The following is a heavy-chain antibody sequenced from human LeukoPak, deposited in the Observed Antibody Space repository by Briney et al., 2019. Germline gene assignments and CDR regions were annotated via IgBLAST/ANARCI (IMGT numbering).Heavy chain of an antibody. J-gene: IGHJ4*02. V-gene: IGHV3-30*02. CDR3: ARDRRGGGKADY. D-gene: IGHD4-23*01. CDR2: IRYDGSNK. CDR1: GFTFSSYG. Sequence: PGGSLRLSCAASGFTFSSYGMHWVRQAPGKGLEWVAFIRYDGSNKYYADSVRGRFTISRDNAKNSLYLQMNSLRAEDTAVYYCARDRRGGGKADYWGQGTLVTVSS.